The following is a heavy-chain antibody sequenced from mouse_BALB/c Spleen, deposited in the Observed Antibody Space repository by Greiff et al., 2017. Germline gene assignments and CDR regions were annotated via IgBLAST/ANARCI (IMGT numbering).Heavy chain of an antibody. CDR3: ANLYGNYNYFDY. J-gene: IGHJ2*01. D-gene: IGHD2-1*01. CDR2: INPSTGYT. V-gene: IGHV1-7*01. Sequence: VKLQESGAELAKPGASVKMSCKASGYTFTSYWMHWVKQRPGQGLEWIGYINPSTGYTEYNQKFKDKATLTADKSSSTAYMQLSSLTSEDSAVYYCANLYGNYNYFDYWGQGTTLTVSS. CDR1: GYTFTSYW.